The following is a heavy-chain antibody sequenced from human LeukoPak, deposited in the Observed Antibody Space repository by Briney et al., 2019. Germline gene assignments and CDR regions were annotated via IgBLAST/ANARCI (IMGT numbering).Heavy chain of an antibody. CDR2: INPSGGST. Sequence: ASVKVSCKASGYTFTSYYMHWVRQAPGQGLEWMGIINPSGGSTSYAQKFQGRVTMTRDTSTSTVYMELSSLRSEDTAVYYCARDPGTAGGYYGMDVWGQGTTVTVS. V-gene: IGHV1-46*01. CDR3: ARDPGTAGGYYGMDV. J-gene: IGHJ6*02. D-gene: IGHD1-1*01. CDR1: GYTFTSYY.